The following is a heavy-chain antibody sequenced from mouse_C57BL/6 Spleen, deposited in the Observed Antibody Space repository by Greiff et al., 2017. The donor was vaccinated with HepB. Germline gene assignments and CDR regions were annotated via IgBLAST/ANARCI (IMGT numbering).Heavy chain of an antibody. Sequence: EVQLQQSGPELVKPGASVKISCKASGYSFTGYYMNWVKQSPEKSLEWIGEINPSTGGTTYNQKFKAKATLTVDKSSSTAYMQLKSLTSEDSAVYYCAKGIYYGKEFAYWGQGTLVTVSA. D-gene: IGHD2-1*01. CDR3: AKGIYYGKEFAY. CDR1: GYSFTGYY. V-gene: IGHV1-42*01. CDR2: INPSTGGT. J-gene: IGHJ3*01.